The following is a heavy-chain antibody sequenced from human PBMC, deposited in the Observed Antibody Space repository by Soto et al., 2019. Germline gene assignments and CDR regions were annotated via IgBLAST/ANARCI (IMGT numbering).Heavy chain of an antibody. Sequence: SGGSLRLSCAASGFTFSSYGMHWVRQAPGKGLEWVAVISYDGSNKYYADSVKGRFTISRDNSKNTLYLQMNSLRAEDTAVYYCARTTIVVVPAASGSYWGQGTLVTVSS. V-gene: IGHV3-30*03. CDR2: ISYDGSNK. J-gene: IGHJ4*02. D-gene: IGHD2-2*01. CDR1: GFTFSSYG. CDR3: ARTTIVVVPAASGSY.